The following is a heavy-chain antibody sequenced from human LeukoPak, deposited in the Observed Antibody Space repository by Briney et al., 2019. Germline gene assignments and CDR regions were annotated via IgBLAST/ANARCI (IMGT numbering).Heavy chain of an antibody. CDR1: GFTFSSYA. Sequence: GRSLRLSCAASGFTFSSYAMHWVRQAPGKGLEWVAVISYDGSNKYYADSVKGRFTISGDNSKNTLYLQMNSLRAEDTAVYYCAREHFDSPTDYYGMDVWGQGTTVTVSS. CDR3: AREHFDSPTDYYGMDV. CDR2: ISYDGSNK. V-gene: IGHV3-30-3*01. J-gene: IGHJ6*02. D-gene: IGHD3-9*01.